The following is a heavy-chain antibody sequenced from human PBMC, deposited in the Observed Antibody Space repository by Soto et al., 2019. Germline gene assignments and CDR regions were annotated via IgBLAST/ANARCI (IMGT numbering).Heavy chain of an antibody. J-gene: IGHJ6*02. D-gene: IGHD3-10*01. V-gene: IGHV4-30-4*01. CDR3: ASHRYGSGSTDLKDYGMDV. CDR2: IYYSGST. Sequence: SETLSLTCTVSGGSISSGDYYWSWIRQPPGKGLEWIGYIYYSGSTYYNPSLKSRVTISVDTSKNQFSLKLSSVTAADTAVYYCASHRYGSGSTDLKDYGMDVWGQGTTVTVSS. CDR1: GGSISSGDYY.